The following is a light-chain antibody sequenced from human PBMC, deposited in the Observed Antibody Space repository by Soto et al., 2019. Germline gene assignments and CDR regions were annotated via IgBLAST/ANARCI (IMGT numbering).Light chain of an antibody. CDR3: QQYNSYSRT. J-gene: IGKJ2*02. CDR2: DAS. CDR1: QGINNY. Sequence: DIQMTQSPSSLSASVGDRVTITCQASQGINNYLNWYQQKPGKPPKLLIYDASNLEAGVPSRFSGSGSGTDFTFSITSLQPEDVATYYCQQYNSYSRTFGQGTKLEIK. V-gene: IGKV1-33*01.